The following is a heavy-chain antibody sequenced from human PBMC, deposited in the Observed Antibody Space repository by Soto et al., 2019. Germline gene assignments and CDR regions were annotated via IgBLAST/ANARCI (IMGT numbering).Heavy chain of an antibody. J-gene: IGHJ4*02. CDR2: MEPSTGRT. CDR3: ASSRWEGGFDY. Sequence: ASVKVSCKASGYSFTSLDINWVRQTAGQGLEWMGWMEPSTGRTGYAQKFQGRVTMTRDTSINTAYMELTTLTSDDTAVYYCASSRWEGGFDYWGQGTLVTVSS. V-gene: IGHV1-8*01. CDR1: GYSFTSLD. D-gene: IGHD1-26*01.